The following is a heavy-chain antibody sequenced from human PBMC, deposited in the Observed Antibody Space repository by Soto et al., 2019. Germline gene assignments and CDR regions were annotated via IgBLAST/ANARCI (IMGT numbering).Heavy chain of an antibody. CDR3: ARRYGGNLDY. CDR1: GGSISSYY. V-gene: IGHV4-59*08. J-gene: IGHJ4*02. D-gene: IGHD2-15*01. CDR2: IYYSGST. Sequence: QVQLQESGPGLVKPSETLSLTCTVSGGSISSYYWSWIRQPPGKGLEWIGYIYYSGSTNYNTSLKSRVTISVETSKNQFSLKLSSVTAADTAVYYCARRYGGNLDYWGQGTLVTVSS.